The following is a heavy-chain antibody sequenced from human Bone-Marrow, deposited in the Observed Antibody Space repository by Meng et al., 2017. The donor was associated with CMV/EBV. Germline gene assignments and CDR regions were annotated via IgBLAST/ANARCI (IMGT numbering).Heavy chain of an antibody. CDR1: EFTFSDYY. Sequence: GGSLRLSCAASEFTFSDYYMSWIRQAPGKGPEWLSYISGSSTTTYYADSVKGRFTISRDNSKNTLYLQMNSLRAEDTAVYYCARGGRVAAAGHDYWGQGTLVTVSS. D-gene: IGHD6-13*01. V-gene: IGHV3-11*01. CDR2: ISGSSTTT. J-gene: IGHJ4*02. CDR3: ARGGRVAAAGHDY.